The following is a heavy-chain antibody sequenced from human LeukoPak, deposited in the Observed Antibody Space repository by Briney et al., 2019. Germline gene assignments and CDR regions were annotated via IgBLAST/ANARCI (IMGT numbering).Heavy chain of an antibody. CDR2: INHSGST. CDR3: AGSYYYDSSGYYQLDY. CDR1: GGSFSGYY. J-gene: IGHJ4*02. V-gene: IGHV4-34*01. D-gene: IGHD3-22*01. Sequence: SQTLSLTCAVYGGSFSGYYWSWIRQPPGKGLEWIGEINHSGSTNYNPSLKSRVTISVDTSKNQFSLKLSSVTAEDTAVYYCAGSYYYDSSGYYQLDYWGQGTLVTVSS.